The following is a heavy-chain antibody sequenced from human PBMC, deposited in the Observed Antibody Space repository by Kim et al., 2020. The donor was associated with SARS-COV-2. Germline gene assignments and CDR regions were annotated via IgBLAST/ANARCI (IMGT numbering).Heavy chain of an antibody. CDR1: GYTFTSYA. J-gene: IGHJ6*02. CDR3: ARDSPSNYDFWSGYYGYYYYYGMDV. CDR2: INTNTGNP. D-gene: IGHD3-3*01. V-gene: IGHV7-4-1*02. Sequence: ASVKVSCKASGYTFTSYAMNWVRQAPGQGLEWMGWINTNTGNPTYAQGFTGRFVFSLDTSVSTAYLQISSLKAEDTAVYYCARDSPSNYDFWSGYYGYYYYYGMDVWGQGTTVTVSS.